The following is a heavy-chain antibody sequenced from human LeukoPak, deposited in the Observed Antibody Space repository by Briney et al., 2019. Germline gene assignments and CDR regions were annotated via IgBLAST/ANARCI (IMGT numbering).Heavy chain of an antibody. CDR2: IWYDGSNK. D-gene: IGHD3-3*01. J-gene: IGHJ6*03. Sequence: GGSLRLSCAASGFTFSSYGMHWVRQAPGKGLEWVAVIWYDGSNKYYADSVKGRFTISRDNSKNTLYLQMNSLRAEDTAVYYCAKGYRGHRGITIFGVKRYYYYMDVWGKGTAVTVSS. CDR3: AKGYRGHRGITIFGVKRYYYYMDV. V-gene: IGHV3-33*06. CDR1: GFTFSSYG.